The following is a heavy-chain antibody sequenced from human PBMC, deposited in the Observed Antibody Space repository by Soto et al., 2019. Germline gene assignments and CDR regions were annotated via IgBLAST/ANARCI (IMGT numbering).Heavy chain of an antibody. CDR1: GFTFSSYG. J-gene: IGHJ1*01. CDR3: ARDRAPYYDFWSGFEYFQH. D-gene: IGHD3-3*01. CDR2: IWYDGSNK. Sequence: QVQLVESGGGVVQPGRSLRLSCAASGFTFSSYGMHWVRQAPGKGLEWVAVIWYDGSNKYYADSVKGRFTISRDNSKNTLYLQMNSLRGEDTAVYYCARDRAPYYDFWSGFEYFQHWGQGTLVTVSS. V-gene: IGHV3-33*01.